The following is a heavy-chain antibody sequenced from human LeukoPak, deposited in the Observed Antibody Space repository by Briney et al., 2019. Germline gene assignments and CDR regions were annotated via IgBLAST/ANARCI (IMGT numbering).Heavy chain of an antibody. CDR1: GGTFSSYA. Sequence: SVKVSCKASGGTFSSYAISWVRQAPGQGLEWMGGIIPIFGTANYAQKFQGRVTITADEPTSTAYMELSSLRSEDTAVYYCAGAVAATRGVDYWGQGTLVTVSS. CDR3: AGAVAATRGVDY. CDR2: IIPIFGTA. D-gene: IGHD2-15*01. V-gene: IGHV1-69*13. J-gene: IGHJ4*02.